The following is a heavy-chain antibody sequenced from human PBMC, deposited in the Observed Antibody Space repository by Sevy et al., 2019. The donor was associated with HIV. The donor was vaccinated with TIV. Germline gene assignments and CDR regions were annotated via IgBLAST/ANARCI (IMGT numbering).Heavy chain of an antibody. CDR1: GFTFSEFG. CDR2: IWYDGSNK. V-gene: IGHV3-33*08. CDR3: ARGSLYSSGWSESLDY. J-gene: IGHJ4*02. D-gene: IGHD6-19*01. Sequence: GGSLKLSCAASGFTFSEFGMHWVRQAPGKGLEWVAVIWYDGSNKYYGDSVKGRFTISRDNSKNTLYLQMNSLRAEDTAVYYCARGSLYSSGWSESLDYWGQGTLVTVSS.